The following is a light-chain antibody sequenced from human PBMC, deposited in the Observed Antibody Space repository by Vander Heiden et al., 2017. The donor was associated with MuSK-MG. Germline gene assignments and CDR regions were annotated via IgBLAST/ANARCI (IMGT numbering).Light chain of an antibody. CDR2: WAS. CDR3: QQDYNRPLT. J-gene: IGKJ4*02. Sequence: DLVMPQSPDSLAVSLGERATINCKPSQSVLYSSNNKNYLAWYQQKPGQTPKLLIYWASTRESGVPDRFSGSGSGTDFTFTISSLQAEDVAVYYCQQDYNRPLTFGRGTKVEIK. V-gene: IGKV4-1*01. CDR1: QSVLYSSNNKNY.